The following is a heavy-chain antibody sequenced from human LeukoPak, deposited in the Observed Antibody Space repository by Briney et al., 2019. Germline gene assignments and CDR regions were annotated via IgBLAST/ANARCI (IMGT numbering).Heavy chain of an antibody. V-gene: IGHV3-7*01. Sequence: GGSLRLSCAASGFTFSSYWMSWVRQAPGKGLEWVANIKQDGSEKYYVDSVKGRFTISRDNAKNSLYLQMNSLRAEDTAVYYCARDIVILPAAFGGDYWGQGTLVTVSS. J-gene: IGHJ4*02. CDR2: IKQDGSEK. D-gene: IGHD2-2*01. CDR1: GFTFSSYW. CDR3: ARDIVILPAAFGGDY.